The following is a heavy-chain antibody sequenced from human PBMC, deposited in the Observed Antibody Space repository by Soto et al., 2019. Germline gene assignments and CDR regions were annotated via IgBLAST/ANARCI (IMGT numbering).Heavy chain of an antibody. D-gene: IGHD2-2*02. V-gene: IGHV4-34*01. CDR3: ARPQVRGYCSSISCYTDGMDV. Sequence: QVQLQQWGAGLSTPSETLSLTCAVYGGSLSGYYWSWIRQPPGKGLEWIGEINHSVSTNYNPSLKSRVTISVYTSKNQFSLKLNSVTAADTAVYYCARPQVRGYCSSISCYTDGMDVWGQGPTVTVSS. CDR2: INHSVST. J-gene: IGHJ6*02. CDR1: GGSLSGYY.